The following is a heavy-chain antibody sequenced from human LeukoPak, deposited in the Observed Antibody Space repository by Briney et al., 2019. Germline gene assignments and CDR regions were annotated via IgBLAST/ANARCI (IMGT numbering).Heavy chain of an antibody. V-gene: IGHV4-61*05. CDR1: GGTISSSSHY. CDR3: ARPAVAASGDYYYMDV. D-gene: IGHD6-19*01. Sequence: SETLSLTCTVSGGTISSSSHYWSWIRQPQGKALEWIGYMYYSGSTTYNPSLRSRVTISIETSKNQFSLKLSSVTAADTAVYYCARPAVAASGDYYYMDVWGDGTTVTVSS. CDR2: MYYSGST. J-gene: IGHJ6*03.